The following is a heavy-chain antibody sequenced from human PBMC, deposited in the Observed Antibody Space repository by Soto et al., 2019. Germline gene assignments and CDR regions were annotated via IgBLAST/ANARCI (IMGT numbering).Heavy chain of an antibody. CDR2: IKQDGSEK. Sequence: EVQLVESGGGLVQPGGSLRLSCAASGFTFSSYWMSWVRQAPGKGLEWVANIKQDGSEKYYVDSVKGRFTISRDNAKNSLYLQMNSLRAEDTAVYYCARERGVTSYYYYYYGMDVWGQGTTVTVSS. V-gene: IGHV3-7*03. CDR1: GFTFSSYW. D-gene: IGHD4-4*01. CDR3: ARERGVTSYYYYYYGMDV. J-gene: IGHJ6*02.